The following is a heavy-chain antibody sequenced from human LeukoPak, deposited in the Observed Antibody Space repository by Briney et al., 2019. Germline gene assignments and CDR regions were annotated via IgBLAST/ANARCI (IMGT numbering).Heavy chain of an antibody. D-gene: IGHD3-22*01. Sequence: SETLSLTCTVSGGSISSYYWSWIRQPAGKGLEWIGRIYTSGSTNCNPSLKSRVTISVDKSKNQFSLKLSSVTAADTAVYYCARESYYYDSSGYPYWYFDLWGRGTLVTVSS. J-gene: IGHJ2*01. V-gene: IGHV4-4*07. CDR2: IYTSGST. CDR1: GGSISSYY. CDR3: ARESYYYDSSGYPYWYFDL.